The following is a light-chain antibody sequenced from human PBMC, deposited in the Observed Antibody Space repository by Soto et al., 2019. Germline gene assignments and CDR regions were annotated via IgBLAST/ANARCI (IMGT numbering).Light chain of an antibody. Sequence: DIQLTQSPSFLSASVGDRVTITCGASQGVSSFLAWYQQKPGKAPELLIYGASTLQSGVPSRFSGSGSGTEFTLTISSLQPEDLATYYCQQINDYPITFGQGTRLEI. CDR2: GAS. CDR1: QGVSSF. V-gene: IGKV1-9*01. J-gene: IGKJ5*01. CDR3: QQINDYPIT.